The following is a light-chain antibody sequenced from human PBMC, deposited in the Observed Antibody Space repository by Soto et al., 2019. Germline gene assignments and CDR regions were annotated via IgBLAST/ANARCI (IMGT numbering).Light chain of an antibody. CDR1: SSDVGGYNY. V-gene: IGLV2-14*01. J-gene: IGLJ1*01. CDR3: SSYTSSSPHV. CDR2: DVS. Sequence: QPVLTQPASVSGSPGQSITISCTGTSSDVGGYNYVSWYQQHPGKAPKLMIYDVSNRPSGVSNRFSGSKSGNTASLTISGLQAEDEADYYCSSYTSSSPHVFGTGTKLTVL.